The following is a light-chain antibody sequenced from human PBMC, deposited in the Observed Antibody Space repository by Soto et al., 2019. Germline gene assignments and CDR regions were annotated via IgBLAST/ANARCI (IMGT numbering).Light chain of an antibody. Sequence: DVPLTQSPSSLSASVGHRVTVICQASQDINNYLNRYQQKPGKAPKVLIYDASNLKPGVPPRFSGSRSGTDFTFTISSLQPEDIATYYCQQYGNLPFTFGGGTKVEIK. CDR2: DAS. CDR3: QQYGNLPFT. CDR1: QDINNY. V-gene: IGKV1-33*01. J-gene: IGKJ4*01.